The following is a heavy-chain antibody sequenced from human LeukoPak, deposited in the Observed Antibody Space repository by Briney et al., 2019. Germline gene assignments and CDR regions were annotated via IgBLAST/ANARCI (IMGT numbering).Heavy chain of an antibody. CDR3: ARGRRYYGSGSYYFFDY. J-gene: IGHJ4*02. Sequence: SVKVSCKASGYTFTSYAMNWVRQAPGQGLEWMGGIIPIFGTANYAQKFQGRVMITADESTSTAYMELSSLRSEDTAVYYCARGRRYYGSGSYYFFDYWGQGTLVTVSS. D-gene: IGHD3-10*01. CDR1: GYTFTSYA. V-gene: IGHV1-69*13. CDR2: IIPIFGTA.